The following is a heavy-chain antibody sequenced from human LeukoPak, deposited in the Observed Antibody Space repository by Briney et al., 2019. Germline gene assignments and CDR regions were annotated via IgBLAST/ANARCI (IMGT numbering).Heavy chain of an antibody. V-gene: IGHV3-53*01. CDR3: ARGVEPLAANTLAY. Sequence: PGRSLRLSCAASGFTVITNDMTWVRQAPGKGLEWVSVLYSDGNTKYADSVQGRFTISRDNSKNTLYLEMNSLSPDDKAVYYCARGVEPLAANTLAYWGQGTLVTVSS. J-gene: IGHJ4*02. CDR1: GFTVITND. CDR2: LYSDGNT. D-gene: IGHD1-14*01.